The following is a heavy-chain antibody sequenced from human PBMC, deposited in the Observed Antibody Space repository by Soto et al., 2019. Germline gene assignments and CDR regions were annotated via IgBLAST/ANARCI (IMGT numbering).Heavy chain of an antibody. CDR3: ARDVDTAFYFYYGMDV. CDR2: ISAYNGNT. D-gene: IGHD5-18*01. CDR1: GYTFTSWG. Sequence: ASVKVSCKASGYTFTSWGISWVRQAPGQGLEWMGWISAYNGNTNYAQKLQGRVTMTTDTSTSTAYMELRSLRSDDTAVYYCARDVDTAFYFYYGMDVWGQGTTVTVSS. J-gene: IGHJ6*02. V-gene: IGHV1-18*01.